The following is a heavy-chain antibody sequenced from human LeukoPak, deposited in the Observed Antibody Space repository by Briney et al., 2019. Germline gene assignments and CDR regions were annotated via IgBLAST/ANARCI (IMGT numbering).Heavy chain of an antibody. J-gene: IGHJ6*03. V-gene: IGHV4-39*01. CDR2: IYYSGST. CDR1: GGSISSSSYY. Sequence: SETLSLTCTVSGGSISSSSYYWGWIRQPPGKGLEWIGSIYYSGSTYYNPSLKSRVTISVDTSKNQFSLKLSSVIAADTAVYYCARLPRITIFGVVIKSHYYYYMDVWGKGTTVTVSS. D-gene: IGHD3-3*01. CDR3: ARLPRITIFGVVIKSHYYYYMDV.